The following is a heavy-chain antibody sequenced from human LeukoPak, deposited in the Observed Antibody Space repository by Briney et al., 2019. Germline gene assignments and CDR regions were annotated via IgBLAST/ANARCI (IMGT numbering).Heavy chain of an antibody. J-gene: IGHJ4*02. D-gene: IGHD4-17*01. CDR3: AKGHSDFGTGFDL. Sequence: GGSLRLSCAASGFRFSDFAVSWVRQAPEKGLGCVSVISASGGRTYSAESVKARFTISRDNSKNTLYLEMNSLTADDTAVYYCAKGHSDFGTGFDLWGQGTLVTVS. CDR2: ISASGGRT. CDR1: GFRFSDFA. V-gene: IGHV3-23*01.